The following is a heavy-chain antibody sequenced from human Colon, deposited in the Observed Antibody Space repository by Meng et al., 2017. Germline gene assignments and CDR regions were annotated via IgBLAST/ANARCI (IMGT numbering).Heavy chain of an antibody. CDR1: GFTFSTCA. Sequence: GESLKISCAASGFTFSTCAMHWVRLAPGKGVEWVAGISHDGTNQFYADSVQGRFTISRDNSKNTLFLQMNSLRPEDTALYYCERVPPSLRVAENFFDPWGQGTLVTVSS. D-gene: IGHD6-19*01. J-gene: IGHJ4*03. CDR2: ISHDGTNQ. V-gene: IGHV3-30*04. CDR3: ERVPPSLRVAENFFDP.